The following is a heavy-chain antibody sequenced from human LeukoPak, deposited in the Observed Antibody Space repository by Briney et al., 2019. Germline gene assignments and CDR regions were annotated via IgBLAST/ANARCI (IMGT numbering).Heavy chain of an antibody. CDR2: ISSTSSTI. Sequence: GGSLRLSCAASGFTFSSYSMNWGRQAPGKGLEWVSFISSTSSTIYYADSVKGRFTISRDNAKNSLYLQMNSLRDEDTAVYYCARDRVNWNNNWFDPWGQGTLVTVSS. V-gene: IGHV3-48*02. D-gene: IGHD1-1*01. CDR1: GFTFSSYS. J-gene: IGHJ5*02. CDR3: ARDRVNWNNNWFDP.